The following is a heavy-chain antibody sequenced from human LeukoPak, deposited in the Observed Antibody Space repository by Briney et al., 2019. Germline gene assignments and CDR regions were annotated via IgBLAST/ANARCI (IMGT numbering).Heavy chain of an antibody. CDR3: ARAPGSGWSD. V-gene: IGHV4-38-2*02. CDR1: GYSVSGGYY. Sequence: PSETLSLTCIVSGYSVSGGYYWGWSRRSPGKGLEWLAAVSNSGTTYYSPSLKGRVTISLDTFKNEFSLRLTSVTAADTGAYYCARAPGSGWSDWGQGARVTVSS. CDR2: VSNSGTT. J-gene: IGHJ4*02. D-gene: IGHD6-19*01.